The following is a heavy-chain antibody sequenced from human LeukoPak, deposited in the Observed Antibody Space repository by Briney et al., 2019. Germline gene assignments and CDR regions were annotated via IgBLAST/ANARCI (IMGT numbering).Heavy chain of an antibody. V-gene: IGHV1-18*01. D-gene: IGHD2-2*01. Sequence: ASVKVSCKASGYTLTSYGFSWVRQAPGQGLEWMGWISAYNGNTNYAQKLQGRVTMTTDTSTSTAYMELRSLRSDDTAVYYCAREVDCSSTSCYSLAFDYWGQGTLVTVSS. CDR2: ISAYNGNT. CDR3: AREVDCSSTSCYSLAFDY. J-gene: IGHJ4*02. CDR1: GYTLTSYG.